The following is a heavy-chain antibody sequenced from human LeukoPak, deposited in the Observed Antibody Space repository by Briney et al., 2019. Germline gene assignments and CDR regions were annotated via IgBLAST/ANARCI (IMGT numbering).Heavy chain of an antibody. CDR2: INPNSGGT. D-gene: IGHD6-13*01. V-gene: IGHV1-2*02. J-gene: IGHJ3*02. CDR3: ARARGGLAAADAFDI. Sequence: ASVKVSCKASGYTFTGYYMHWVRQAPGQGLEWMGCINPNSGGTNYAQKFQGRVTMTRDTSISTAYMELSRLSSDDTAVYYCARARGGLAAADAFDIWGQGTMVTVSS. CDR1: GYTFTGYY.